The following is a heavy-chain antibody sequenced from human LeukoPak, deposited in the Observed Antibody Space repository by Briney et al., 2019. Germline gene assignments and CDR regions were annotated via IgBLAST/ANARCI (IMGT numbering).Heavy chain of an antibody. CDR3: ARDSTGYERLDY. J-gene: IGHJ4*02. V-gene: IGHV4-30-4*01. CDR2: IYSSGTT. CDR1: GDSISSGNYY. D-gene: IGHD3-9*01. Sequence: SETLSLTCTVSGDSISSGNYYWTWIRQPPGKGLEWIGYIYSSGTTYYNPSLKSRVTMSVDTSKNQFSLKVNSATDADTAMYYCARDSTGYERLDYWGQGAPVTVSS.